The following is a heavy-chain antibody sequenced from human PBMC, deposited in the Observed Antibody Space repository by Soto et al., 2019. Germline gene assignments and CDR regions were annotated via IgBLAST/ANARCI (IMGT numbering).Heavy chain of an antibody. CDR2: INPSGGST. V-gene: IGHV1-46*01. Sequence: QVQLVQSGAEVKKPGASVKVSCKASGYTFTSYYMHWVRQAPGQGLEWMGIINPSGGSTSYAQKFQGRVTMTRDTSTSTVYMELRSLRSEDTAVYYCARPTTQRIGYCSGGSCSDDCGMDVWGQGTTVTVSS. D-gene: IGHD2-15*01. J-gene: IGHJ6*02. CDR3: ARPTTQRIGYCSGGSCSDDCGMDV. CDR1: GYTFTSYY.